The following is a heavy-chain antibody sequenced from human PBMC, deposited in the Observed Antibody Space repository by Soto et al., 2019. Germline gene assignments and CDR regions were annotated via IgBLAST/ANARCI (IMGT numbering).Heavy chain of an antibody. J-gene: IGHJ6*02. CDR3: ARVEAVAGLYNYHGLDV. CDR2: IVPIFGTT. V-gene: IGHV1-69*12. Sequence: QVQLVQSGAEVKKPGSSVKVSCKVSGGTFSNYAIDWVRLAPGHGLEWMGGIVPIFGTTYYTQKFQGRATIFADDSTTTAYLEMRSLRSEDTAIYYCARVEAVAGLYNYHGLDVWGQGTAVTVSS. CDR1: GGTFSNYA. D-gene: IGHD6-19*01.